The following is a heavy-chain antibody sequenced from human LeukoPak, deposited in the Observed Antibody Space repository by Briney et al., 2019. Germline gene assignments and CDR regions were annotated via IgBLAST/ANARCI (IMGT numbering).Heavy chain of an antibody. V-gene: IGHV3-23*01. D-gene: IGHD3-10*01. Sequence: GGSLRLSCAASGFTFSSYAMSWVRQAPGKGLEWVSAISGSGGSTYYADSVKGRFTISRDNSKNTLYLQMNSLRAEDTAVYYCAKDLAVRGVIRCGILGAFDIWGQGTMVTVSS. J-gene: IGHJ3*02. CDR1: GFTFSSYA. CDR3: AKDLAVRGVIRCGILGAFDI. CDR2: ISGSGGST.